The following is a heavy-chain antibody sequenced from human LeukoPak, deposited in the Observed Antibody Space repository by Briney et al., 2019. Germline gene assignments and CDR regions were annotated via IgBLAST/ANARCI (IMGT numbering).Heavy chain of an antibody. V-gene: IGHV4-59*08. CDR1: GGSISSYY. J-gene: IGHJ3*02. Sequence: SETLSLTCTVSGGSISSYYWSWIRQPPGKGLEWIGYIYYSGSTNYNPSLKSRVTISVDTSKNQFSLKLSSVTAADTAVYYCARHNSSGSYYYDSSGFGAFDIWGQGTMVTVSS. CDR2: IYYSGST. D-gene: IGHD3-22*01. CDR3: ARHNSSGSYYYDSSGFGAFDI.